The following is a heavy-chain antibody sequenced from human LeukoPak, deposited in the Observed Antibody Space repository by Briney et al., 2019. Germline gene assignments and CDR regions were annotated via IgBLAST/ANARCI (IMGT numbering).Heavy chain of an antibody. CDR2: IYSGGST. CDR3: ARGLQGYGYYYYFDY. D-gene: IGHD5-18*01. J-gene: IGHJ4*02. Sequence: GGSLRLSCAASGFTVSSNYMSWVRQAPGKGLEWVSVIYSGGSTYYADSVKGRFTISRDNSKNTLYLQMNGLRAEDTAVYYCARGLQGYGYYYYFDYWGQGTLVTVSS. CDR1: GFTVSSNY. V-gene: IGHV3-53*01.